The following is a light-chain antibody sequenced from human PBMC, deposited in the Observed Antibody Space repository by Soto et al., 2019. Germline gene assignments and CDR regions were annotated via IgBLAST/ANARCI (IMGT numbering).Light chain of an antibody. J-gene: IGKJ1*01. V-gene: IGKV3-15*01. CDR3: QQYNNWWT. CDR2: GAS. Sequence: EIVMTQSPATLSVSPGERATLSCRASQSVSNNLAWYQKKPGQPPRLLIYGASTRATGIPARFSGSGSGTEFTLTISSLQSEDFAVYYCQQYNNWWTFGQGTKVEIK. CDR1: QSVSNN.